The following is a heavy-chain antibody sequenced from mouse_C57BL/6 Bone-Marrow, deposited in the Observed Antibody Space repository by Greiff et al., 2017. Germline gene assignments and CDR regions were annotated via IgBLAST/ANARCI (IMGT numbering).Heavy chain of an antibody. D-gene: IGHD2-4*01. CDR1: GYTFTSYW. Sequence: QVQLQQSGAELVKPGASVKLSCKASGYTFTSYWMHWVKQRPGQGLEWIGMIHPNSSSTNYNEKFKSKATLTVDKSSSTADMQLSSLTSEDSAVYYYAVYYDDYAMDYWGQGTSVTVSS. V-gene: IGHV1-64*01. CDR3: AVYYDDYAMDY. J-gene: IGHJ4*01. CDR2: IHPNSSST.